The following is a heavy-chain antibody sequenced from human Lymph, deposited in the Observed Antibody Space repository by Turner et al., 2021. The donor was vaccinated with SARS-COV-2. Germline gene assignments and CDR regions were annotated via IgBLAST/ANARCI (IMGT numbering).Heavy chain of an antibody. CDR2: INPNSGGT. CDR1: GYTFTGYY. D-gene: IGHD3-3*01. J-gene: IGHJ6*02. V-gene: IGHV1-2*02. CDR3: ARDVERYNDFWSGYSGGYGLDV. Sequence: QVQLVQSGAEVKKPGASVMVSCKASGYTFTGYYMHWVRQAPGQGLEWMGWINPNSGGTNYAQKFQGRVTMTRDTSISTAYMELSRLRSDDTAVYYCARDVERYNDFWSGYSGGYGLDVWGQGTTVTVSS.